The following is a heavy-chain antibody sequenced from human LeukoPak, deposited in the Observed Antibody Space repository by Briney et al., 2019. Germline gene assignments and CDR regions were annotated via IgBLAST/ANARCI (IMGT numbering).Heavy chain of an antibody. CDR2: ISYDGSNK. Sequence: GGSLRLSCAASVFTFSSYAMHWVRQAPGKGLEWVAVISYDGSNKYYADSVKGRFTISRDNSKNTLYLQMNSLRAEDTAVYYCARGGGLRAYYFDYWGQGTLVTVSS. J-gene: IGHJ4*02. CDR3: ARGGGLRAYYFDY. V-gene: IGHV3-30*04. D-gene: IGHD5-24*01. CDR1: VFTFSSYA.